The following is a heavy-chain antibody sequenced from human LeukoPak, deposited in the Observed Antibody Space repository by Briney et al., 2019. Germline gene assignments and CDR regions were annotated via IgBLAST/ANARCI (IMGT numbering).Heavy chain of an antibody. V-gene: IGHV4-38-2*01. CDR3: ARTYYYDSSGSIRFDP. D-gene: IGHD3-22*01. J-gene: IGHJ5*02. CDR1: GYSISSGYY. CDR2: IYHSGST. Sequence: SETLSLTCAVSGYSISSGYYWGWIRQPPGKGLEWIGSIYHSGSTYYNPSLKSRVTISVDTSKNQFSLKLSSVTAADTAVYYRARTYYYDSSGSIRFDPWGQGTLVTVSS.